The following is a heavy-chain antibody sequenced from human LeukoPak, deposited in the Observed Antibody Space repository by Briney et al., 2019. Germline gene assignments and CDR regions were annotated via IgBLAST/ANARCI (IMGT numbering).Heavy chain of an antibody. CDR2: INHSGST. V-gene: IGHV4-34*01. J-gene: IGHJ4*02. CDR3: ARERGLLDY. CDR1: GGSFSGYY. D-gene: IGHD5-24*01. Sequence: SETLSLTCAVYGGSFSGYYWSWIRQPPGKGLEWIGEINHSGSTNYNPSLKSRVSISVDTSKNQFSLKLSSVTAADTAVYYCARERGLLDYWGQGTLVTVSS.